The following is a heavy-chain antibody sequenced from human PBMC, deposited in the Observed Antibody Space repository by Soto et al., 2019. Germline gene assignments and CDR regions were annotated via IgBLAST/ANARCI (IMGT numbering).Heavy chain of an antibody. CDR1: GYTFTGYY. CDR3: ARSSYYGSGSYGPFDY. CDR2: INPNSGGT. D-gene: IGHD3-10*01. V-gene: IGHV1-2*04. Sequence: RASVKVSCKASGYTFTGYYMHWVRQAPGQGLEWMGWINPNSGGTNYAQKFQGWVTMTRDTSISTAYMELSRLRSDDTAVYYCARSSYYGSGSYGPFDYWGQGTLVTVSS. J-gene: IGHJ4*02.